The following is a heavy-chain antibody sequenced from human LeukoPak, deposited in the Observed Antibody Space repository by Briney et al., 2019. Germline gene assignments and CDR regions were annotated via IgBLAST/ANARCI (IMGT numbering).Heavy chain of an antibody. Sequence: ASVKVSCKASGYTFTSYGISWVRQAPGQGLEWMGWISGYNGNTIYAQKFQDRATMTTDTSTSTALMELRSLRSDDTAVYYCARERVDTAMVTDRTFDYWGQGTLVTVSS. V-gene: IGHV1-18*01. CDR1: GYTFTSYG. CDR3: ARERVDTAMVTDRTFDY. CDR2: ISGYNGNT. D-gene: IGHD5-18*01. J-gene: IGHJ4*02.